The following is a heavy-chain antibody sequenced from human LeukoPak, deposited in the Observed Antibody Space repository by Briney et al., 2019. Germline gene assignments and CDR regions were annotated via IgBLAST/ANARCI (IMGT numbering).Heavy chain of an antibody. D-gene: IGHD4-23*01. Sequence: SETLSLTCAVYGGSFSGYYWSWIRQPPGKGLEWIGEINHSGSTNYNPSLKSRVTISVDTSKNQFPLKLSSVTAADTAVYYCARLGATVEPDYWGQGTLVTVSS. CDR1: GGSFSGYY. V-gene: IGHV4-34*01. J-gene: IGHJ4*02. CDR2: INHSGST. CDR3: ARLGATVEPDY.